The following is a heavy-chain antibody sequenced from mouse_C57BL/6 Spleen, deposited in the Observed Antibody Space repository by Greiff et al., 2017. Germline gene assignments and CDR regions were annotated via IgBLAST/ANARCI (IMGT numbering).Heavy chain of an antibody. Sequence: QVHVKQSGPELVKPGASVKLSCKASGYTFTSYDINWVKQRPGQGLEWIGWIYPRDGSTKYNEKFKGKATLTVDTSSSTAYMELHSLTSEDSAVYYCARGRDYYGNFLDYWGQGTTLTVSS. V-gene: IGHV1-85*01. D-gene: IGHD2-1*01. CDR3: ARGRDYYGNFLDY. CDR2: IYPRDGST. CDR1: GYTFTSYD. J-gene: IGHJ2*01.